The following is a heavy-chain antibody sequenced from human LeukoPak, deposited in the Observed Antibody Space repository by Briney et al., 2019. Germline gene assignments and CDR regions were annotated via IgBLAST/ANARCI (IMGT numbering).Heavy chain of an antibody. CDR3: ARVGDKFMITFGGVIASYFDY. CDR2: IYYSGST. V-gene: IGHV4-59*08. Sequence: NPSETLSLTCTVSGGSISSYYWSWIRQPPGKGLEWIGYIYYSGSTNYNPSLKSRVTISVDTSKNQFSLKLSSVTAADTAVYYCARVGDKFMITFGGVIASYFDYWGQGTLVTVSS. D-gene: IGHD3-16*02. J-gene: IGHJ4*02. CDR1: GGSISSYY.